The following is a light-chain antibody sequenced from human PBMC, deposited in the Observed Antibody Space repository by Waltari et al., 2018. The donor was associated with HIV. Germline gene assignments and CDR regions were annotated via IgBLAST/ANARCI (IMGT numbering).Light chain of an antibody. CDR1: TIGTQD. CDR3: QVWHYSVV. J-gene: IGLJ3*02. Sequence: SYELTQPFSVSVALGQTVRITCGGSTIGTQDVHWYQQRPGQAPLLVIFNDRNRPYGIPERFSGAKSRNTATLTISGAQAGDEADYYCQVWHYSVVFGGGTKLTVL. V-gene: IGLV3-9*01. CDR2: NDR.